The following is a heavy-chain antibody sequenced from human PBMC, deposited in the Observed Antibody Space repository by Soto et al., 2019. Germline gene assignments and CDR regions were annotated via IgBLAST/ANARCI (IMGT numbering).Heavy chain of an antibody. CDR2: INPNSGGT. D-gene: IGHD6-19*01. J-gene: IGHJ6*01. Sequence: QVQLVQSGAEVKKPGASVKVSCKASGYTFTGYYMHWVRQAPGQGLEWMGWINPNSGGTNYAQKFHGRVTMTRDTSICTAYMELSKLRSDDTVVYYCARGARAGIVGFGLYYSGMDVWGQGTTVTVS. V-gene: IGHV1-2*02. CDR1: GYTFTGYY. CDR3: ARGARAGIVGFGLYYSGMDV.